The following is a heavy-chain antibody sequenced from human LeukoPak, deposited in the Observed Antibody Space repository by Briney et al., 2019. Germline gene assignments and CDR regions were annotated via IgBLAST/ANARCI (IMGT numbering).Heavy chain of an antibody. V-gene: IGHV1-24*01. CDR2: FDPEDGET. CDR1: GYTLTELS. J-gene: IGHJ6*03. CDR3: ATGRPTIFGVFGYMDV. D-gene: IGHD3-3*01. Sequence: ASVEVSCKVSGYTLTELSVHWVRQAPGKGLEWMGGFDPEDGETIYAQKFQGRVTMTEDTSTDTAYMELSSLRSEDTAVYYCATGRPTIFGVFGYMDVWGKGTTVTVSS.